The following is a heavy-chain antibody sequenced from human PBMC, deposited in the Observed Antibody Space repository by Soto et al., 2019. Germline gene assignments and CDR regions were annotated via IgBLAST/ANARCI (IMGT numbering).Heavy chain of an antibody. CDR1: GYTFTGYY. Sequence: QVQLVQSGAEVKKPGASVKVSCKASGYTFTGYYMHWVRQAPGQGLEWMGWINPNSGGTNYAQKFQGRVTMTRDTSISTAYMELSRLRSDDTAVYYCASPAYYDFLSGYYPYYYGMDVWGQGTTVTVSS. V-gene: IGHV1-2*02. CDR2: INPNSGGT. D-gene: IGHD3-3*01. CDR3: ASPAYYDFLSGYYPYYYGMDV. J-gene: IGHJ6*02.